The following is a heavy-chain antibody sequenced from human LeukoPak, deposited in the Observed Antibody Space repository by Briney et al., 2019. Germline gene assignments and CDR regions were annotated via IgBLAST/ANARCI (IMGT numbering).Heavy chain of an antibody. CDR3: ARDRRDSSGYYLFDY. J-gene: IGHJ4*02. CDR2: FYYSGDT. D-gene: IGHD3-22*01. CDR1: GGSISSSSYY. V-gene: IGHV4-39*02. Sequence: TSETLSLTCTVSGGSISSSSYYRGWIRQPPGKGLEWIGSFYYSGDTYYNPSLKSRVTISADTSKNQFSLKLSSVTAADTAVYYCARDRRDSSGYYLFDYWGQGTLVTVSS.